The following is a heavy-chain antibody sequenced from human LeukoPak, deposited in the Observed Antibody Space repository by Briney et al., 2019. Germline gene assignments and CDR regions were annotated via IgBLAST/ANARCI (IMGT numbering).Heavy chain of an antibody. V-gene: IGHV4-59*01. CDR3: ARDMIYYDSSGYYDWFDP. CDR1: GGSISSYY. Sequence: PSETLSLTCTVSGGSISSYYWSWIRQPPGKGLEWIGYIYYSGSTHYNPSLKSRVTISVDTSKNQFSLKLSSVTAADTAVYYCARDMIYYDSSGYYDWFDPWGQGTLVTVSS. CDR2: IYYSGST. D-gene: IGHD3-22*01. J-gene: IGHJ5*02.